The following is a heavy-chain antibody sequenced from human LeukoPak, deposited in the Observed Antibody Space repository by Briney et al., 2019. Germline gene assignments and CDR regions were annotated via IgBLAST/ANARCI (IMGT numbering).Heavy chain of an antibody. J-gene: IGHJ5*02. CDR1: GDSVNIDNY. Sequence: SESLSLTCTESGDSVNIDNYWGWIRKSPGKGWEWIGSIYYTGITYYNPSLKSRVTLSVDTSKKKFSLSLSSMTAADTAVYYCARHGQWLLRNAWGQGILVSASS. CDR2: IYYTGIT. V-gene: IGHV4-39*01. CDR3: ARHGQWLLRNA. D-gene: IGHD6-19*01.